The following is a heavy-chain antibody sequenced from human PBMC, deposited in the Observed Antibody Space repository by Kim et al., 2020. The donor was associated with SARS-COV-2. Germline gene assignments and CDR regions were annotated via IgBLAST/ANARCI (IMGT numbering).Heavy chain of an antibody. J-gene: IGHJ3*02. CDR3: ALFNNAFDI. CDR2: GSNA. V-gene: IGHV3-30*01. Sequence: GSNAYHADSVKGRFTTSRDNSEKSVFLQLNSLRFEDTAVYYCALFNNAFDIWGQGTHVSVSS.